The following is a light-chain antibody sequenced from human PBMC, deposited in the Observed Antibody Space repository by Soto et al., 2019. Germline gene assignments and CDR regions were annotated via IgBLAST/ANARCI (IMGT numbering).Light chain of an antibody. Sequence: QSALTQPASVSGSPGQSITISCTGASSDVGGYNYVSWYQQHPGKAPKLMIYEVSNRPSGVSNRFSGSKSGNTASLTVSGLQAEDEAAYYCSSYTSSSTTYGIGIGNKVTGL. CDR1: SSDVGGYNY. V-gene: IGLV2-14*01. CDR3: SSYTSSSTTYG. J-gene: IGLJ1*01. CDR2: EVS.